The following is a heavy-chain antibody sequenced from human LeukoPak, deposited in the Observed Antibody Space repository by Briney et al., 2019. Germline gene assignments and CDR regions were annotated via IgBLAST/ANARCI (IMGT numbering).Heavy chain of an antibody. V-gene: IGHV3-23*01. CDR3: AKYSTHYFDY. CDR2: ISGSGGST. Sequence: PGGSLRLSCAASGFTFGSYAMNWVRQAPGKGLEWVSAISGSGGSTYYADSVKGRFTISRDNSKNTLYLQMNSLRAEDTAVYYCAKYSTHYFDYWGQGTLVTVSS. J-gene: IGHJ4*02. D-gene: IGHD5-18*01. CDR1: GFTFGSYA.